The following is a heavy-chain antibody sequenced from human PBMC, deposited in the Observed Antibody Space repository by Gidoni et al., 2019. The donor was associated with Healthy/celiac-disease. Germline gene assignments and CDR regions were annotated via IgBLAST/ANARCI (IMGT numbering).Heavy chain of an antibody. CDR2: IIPILGIA. D-gene: IGHD5-18*01. V-gene: IGHV1-69*02. J-gene: IGHJ4*02. CDR3: ARDRGYSYGYYFDY. CDR1: GGSFSSYT. Sequence: QVRLGQSRAEVQKPGYSVKVSCKASGGSFSSYTISWVRQAPGQGLEWMGRIIPILGIANYAQKFQGRVTITADKSTSTADMELSSLRSEDTAVYYCARDRGYSYGYYFDYWGQGTLVTVSS.